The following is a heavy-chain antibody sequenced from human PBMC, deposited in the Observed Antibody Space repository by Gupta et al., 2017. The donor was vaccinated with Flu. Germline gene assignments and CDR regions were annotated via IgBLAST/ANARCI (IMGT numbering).Heavy chain of an antibody. CDR2: INQDGRDN. CDR3: ARDQKVVHGPDDSWWYYFYGMDV. D-gene: IGHD2-2*01. J-gene: IGHJ6*02. CDR1: RSLFHFYW. Sequence: EVQLVESGGGVVQPGGSLRLSCASPRSLFHFYWMSSVRQAPGKGLEWVANINQDGRDNYYVDSVKARCTNSRDNANNSLYLQMSGLRVEETAVYYCARDQKVVHGPDDSWWYYFYGMDVWGQGTTVTVSS. V-gene: IGHV3-7*01.